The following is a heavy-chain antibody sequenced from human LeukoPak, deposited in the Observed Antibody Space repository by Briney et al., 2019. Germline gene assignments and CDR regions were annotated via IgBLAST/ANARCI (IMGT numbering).Heavy chain of an antibody. CDR2: ISYDGSNK. D-gene: IGHD1-26*01. Sequence: GRSLRLSCAASGFTFSSYAMHWVRQAPGKGLEWVAVISYDGSNKYYADSVKGRFTISRDNAKNTLYLQMNSLRAEDTAVYYCARASSGSHGDYWGQGTLVTVSS. CDR3: ARASSGSHGDY. V-gene: IGHV3-30-3*01. CDR1: GFTFSSYA. J-gene: IGHJ4*02.